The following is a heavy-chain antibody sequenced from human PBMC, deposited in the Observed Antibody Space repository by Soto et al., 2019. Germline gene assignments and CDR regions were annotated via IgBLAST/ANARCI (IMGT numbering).Heavy chain of an antibody. J-gene: IGHJ6*02. Sequence: SETLSLTCTVSGGSISSSSYYWGWIRQPPGKGLEWIGSIYYSGSTYYNPSLKSRVTISVDTSKNQFSLKLSSVTAADTAVYYCARLNEANYGMDVWGQGTTVTV. CDR2: IYYSGST. V-gene: IGHV4-39*01. D-gene: IGHD2-8*01. CDR1: GGSISSSSYY. CDR3: ARLNEANYGMDV.